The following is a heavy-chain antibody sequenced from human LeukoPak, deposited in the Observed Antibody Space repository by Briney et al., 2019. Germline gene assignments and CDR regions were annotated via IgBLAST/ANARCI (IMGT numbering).Heavy chain of an antibody. CDR2: ISAYNGNT. J-gene: IGHJ6*03. D-gene: IGHD2-2*02. CDR3: ARVKGCSSTSCYRHYYMDV. CDR1: GYTFTSYG. Sequence: SVKVSCKASGYTFTSYGISWVRQAPGQGLEWMGWISAYNGNTNYAQKLQGRVTMTTDTSTSTAYMELRSLRSDDTAVYYCARVKGCSSTSCYRHYYMDVWGKGTTVTVSS. V-gene: IGHV1-18*01.